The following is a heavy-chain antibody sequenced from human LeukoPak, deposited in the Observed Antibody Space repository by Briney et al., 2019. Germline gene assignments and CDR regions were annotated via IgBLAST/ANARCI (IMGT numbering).Heavy chain of an antibody. CDR3: ARTYSSGWYEGFDY. V-gene: IGHV3-64*01. D-gene: IGHD6-19*01. CDR2: ISSNGGST. Sequence: GGSLRLSCAASGFTFSSYAMHWVRQAPGKGLEYVSAISSNGGSTYYANSVKGRFTISRDNSKNTLYLQMGNLRAEDMAVYYCARTYSSGWYEGFDYWGQGTLVTVSS. CDR1: GFTFSSYA. J-gene: IGHJ4*02.